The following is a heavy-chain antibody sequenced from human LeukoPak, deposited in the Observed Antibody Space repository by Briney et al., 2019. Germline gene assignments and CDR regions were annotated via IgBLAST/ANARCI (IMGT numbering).Heavy chain of an antibody. J-gene: IGHJ4*02. V-gene: IGHV4-4*02. CDR1: GGSISSSNW. Sequence: PSGTLSLTCAVSGGSISSSNWWSWVRQPPGKGLEWIGEIYHSGSTNYNPSLKSRVTISVDKSKNQFSLKLSSVTAADTAVYYCARLSPLWFSVRPDYWGQGTLVTVSS. CDR2: IYHSGST. D-gene: IGHD3-10*01. CDR3: ARLSPLWFSVRPDY.